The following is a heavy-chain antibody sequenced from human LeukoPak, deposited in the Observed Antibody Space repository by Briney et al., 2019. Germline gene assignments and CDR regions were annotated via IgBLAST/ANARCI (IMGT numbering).Heavy chain of an antibody. CDR2: VYTSGST. CDR1: GGSISSYY. CDR3: AREIAAAGLDSYYYYYMDV. Sequence: SETLSLTCTVSGGSISSYYWSWIRQPAGKGLEWIGRVYTSGSTNYNPSLKSRVTMSVDTSKNQFSLKLSSVTAADTAVYYCAREIAAAGLDSYYYYYMDVWGKGTTVTVSS. D-gene: IGHD6-13*01. J-gene: IGHJ6*03. V-gene: IGHV4-4*07.